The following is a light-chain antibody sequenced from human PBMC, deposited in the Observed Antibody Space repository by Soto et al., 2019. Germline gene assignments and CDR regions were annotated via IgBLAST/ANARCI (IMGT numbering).Light chain of an antibody. V-gene: IGKV3-20*01. CDR1: QSVSNNY. J-gene: IGKJ1*01. CDR3: QQYGSSGT. CDR2: GAS. Sequence: EVVLTQSPGTLSLSPGEGAPLSCRASQSVSNNYLAWYQQKPGQAPRLLIYGASNRATGIPDRFSGSGSGTDFTLTISRLEPEDFAVYYCQQYGSSGTFGQGTKVDI.